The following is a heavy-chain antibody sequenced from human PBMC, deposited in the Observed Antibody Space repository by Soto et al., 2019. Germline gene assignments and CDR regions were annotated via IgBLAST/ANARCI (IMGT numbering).Heavy chain of an antibody. V-gene: IGHV3-11*03. CDR1: GFTVGDLY. D-gene: IGHD7-27*01. Sequence: QVQLMESGGGLVKPGGSLRLSCAASGFTVGDLYMAWIRQPPGKELEWISYINGDSRYKNYADSVKGRFTISRDNAKNSLYLQMNSLRVEDTAVYVCATGVQVRMADIWGQGTMVTVSS. CDR3: ATGVQVRMADI. CDR2: INGDSRYK. J-gene: IGHJ3*02.